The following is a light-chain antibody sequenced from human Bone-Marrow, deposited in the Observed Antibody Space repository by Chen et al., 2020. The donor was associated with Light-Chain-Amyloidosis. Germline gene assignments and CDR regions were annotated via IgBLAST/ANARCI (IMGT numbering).Light chain of an antibody. CDR3: QVWERSSDRPV. J-gene: IGLJ3*02. CDR1: NIGSTS. Sequence: SYVLTQPSSVSVAPGQTATIACGGNNIGSTSVHWYQQTPGQAPLLVVYDDSDQPSGIPERLSGSTSGDTATLAISRVQAGDEAVYYCQVWERSSDRPVFGGGTKLTVL. CDR2: DDS. V-gene: IGLV3-21*02.